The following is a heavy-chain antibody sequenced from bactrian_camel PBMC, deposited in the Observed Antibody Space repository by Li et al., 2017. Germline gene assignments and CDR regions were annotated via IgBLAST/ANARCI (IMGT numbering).Heavy chain of an antibody. D-gene: IGHD6*01. CDR1: AYDYTNYC. J-gene: IGHJ4*01. CDR2: MDNKNPAT. CDR3: AADSAVVPGEELLPDLNY. Sequence: HVQLVESGGGSVQAGGSLRLSCVASAYDYTNYCLGWFRQAPGKEREGVAAMDNKNPATYSDAVKGRFTISREDGDVANTITLFLQMNDLKPEGTATYYCAADSAVVPGEELLPDLNYWGQGTQVTVS. V-gene: IGHV3S6*01.